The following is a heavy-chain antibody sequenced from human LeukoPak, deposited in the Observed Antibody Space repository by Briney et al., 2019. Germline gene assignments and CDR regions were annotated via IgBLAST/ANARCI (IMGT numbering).Heavy chain of an antibody. CDR2: RSTYNGNT. V-gene: IGHV1-18*01. J-gene: IGHJ6*02. CDR1: GDAFTSHG. D-gene: IGHD2/OR15-2a*01. Sequence: ASVKVSCKASGDAFTSHGINWLRQAPGQGPEWMGWRSTYNGNTNYAQKFQGRVTMTTDTSTSTASMELRSLRSDDTAVYFCARSRNWNYAMDVWGQGTTVTVSS. CDR3: ARSRNWNYAMDV.